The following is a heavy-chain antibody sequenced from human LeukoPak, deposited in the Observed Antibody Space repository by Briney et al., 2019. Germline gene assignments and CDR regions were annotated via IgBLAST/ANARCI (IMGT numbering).Heavy chain of an antibody. D-gene: IGHD3-22*01. J-gene: IGHJ3*02. V-gene: IGHV3-48*01. Sequence: GGSLRLSCAASGFTFSSYSMSWVRQAPGKGLEWVSYISSRSSIIYYADSVKGRFTISRDNAKNSLNLQMNSLRAEDTAVYYCAREAGRGMIVVAGDAFDIWGQGTMVTVSS. CDR2: ISSRSSII. CDR1: GFTFSSYS. CDR3: AREAGRGMIVVAGDAFDI.